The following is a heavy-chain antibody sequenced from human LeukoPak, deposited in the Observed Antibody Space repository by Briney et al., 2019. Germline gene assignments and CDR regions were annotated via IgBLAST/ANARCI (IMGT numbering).Heavy chain of an antibody. J-gene: IGHJ5*02. CDR1: GFTFSSYS. D-gene: IGHD3-10*01. Sequence: GGSLRLSCAASGFTFSSYSMNWVRQAPGKGLEWVSSISSSGTFIYYADSVKGRITVSRDNAKNSFYLQMNTLRAEDTAVYYCARDRQPYGSGSLNWFDPWGQGTLVTVSS. CDR2: ISSSGTFI. CDR3: ARDRQPYGSGSLNWFDP. V-gene: IGHV3-21*01.